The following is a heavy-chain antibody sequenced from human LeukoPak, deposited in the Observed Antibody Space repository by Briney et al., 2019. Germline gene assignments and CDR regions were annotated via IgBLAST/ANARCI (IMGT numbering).Heavy chain of an antibody. CDR3: ARGYSSGHYFGSYYFDY. D-gene: IGHD3-22*01. CDR2: IYYSGST. CDR1: GGSVSSSSYY. J-gene: IGHJ4*02. Sequence: SETLSLTCTVSGGSVSSSSYYWGWIRQPPGKGLEWIGSIYYSGSTYYNPSLKSRVTISVDTSKNQFSLKLSSVTAADTAVYYCARGYSSGHYFGSYYFDYWGQGTLVTVSS. V-gene: IGHV4-39*07.